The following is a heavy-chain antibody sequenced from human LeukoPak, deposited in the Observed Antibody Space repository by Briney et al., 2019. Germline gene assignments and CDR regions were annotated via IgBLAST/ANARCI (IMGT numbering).Heavy chain of an antibody. CDR3: ARDEDYCSGGSCYVSYYYYMDV. D-gene: IGHD2-15*01. J-gene: IGHJ6*03. Sequence: ASVKVSCKASGYTLTGYYMHWVRQAHGQGIEWMGRINPNSGGTKYAQKIQGRVTMTRDTSISTDYMELSRLRSDDTAVYYCARDEDYCSGGSCYVSYYYYMDVWGKGTTVTVSS. V-gene: IGHV1-2*06. CDR2: INPNSGGT. CDR1: GYTLTGYY.